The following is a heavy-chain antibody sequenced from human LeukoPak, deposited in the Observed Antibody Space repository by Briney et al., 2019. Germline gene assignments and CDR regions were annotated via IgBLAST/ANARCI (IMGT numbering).Heavy chain of an antibody. D-gene: IGHD3-22*01. Sequence: SETLSLTCTVSGGSISSYYWSWIRQPAGKGLEWIGRIYTSGSTNYNPSLKSRVTMSVDTSKNQFSLKLSSVTAADTAVYYCASQMGYYDSSGPARRAHYYLDYWGQGTLVTVSS. CDR3: ASQMGYYDSSGPARRAHYYLDY. V-gene: IGHV4-4*07. J-gene: IGHJ4*02. CDR2: IYTSGST. CDR1: GGSISSYY.